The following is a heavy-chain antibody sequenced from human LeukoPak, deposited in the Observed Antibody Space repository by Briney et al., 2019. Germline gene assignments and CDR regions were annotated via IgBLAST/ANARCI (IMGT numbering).Heavy chain of an antibody. CDR1: GFTFSNAW. J-gene: IGHJ3*02. D-gene: IGHD3-22*01. CDR2: IKSKTDGGTT. CDR3: TTDVSMIVVVAPCDAFDI. V-gene: IGHV3-15*01. Sequence: GGSLRLSCAASGFTFSNAWMSWVRQAPGKGLEWVGRIKSKTDGGTTDYAAPVKGRVTISRDDSKNTLYLQMNSLKTEDTAVSYCTTDVSMIVVVAPCDAFDIWGQGTMVTVS.